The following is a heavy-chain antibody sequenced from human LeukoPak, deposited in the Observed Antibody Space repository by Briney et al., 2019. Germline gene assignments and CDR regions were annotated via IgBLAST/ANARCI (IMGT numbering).Heavy chain of an antibody. CDR2: ISAYNGNT. CDR3: ARAIYARYAFDI. D-gene: IGHD5/OR15-5a*01. CDR1: GYTFTSYG. Sequence: ASVKVSCKASGYTFTSYGINWVRQAPGQGLEWMGWISAYNGNTNYAQKLQGRVTMTTDTSTSTAYMELRSLRSDDTAVYYCARAIYARYAFDIWGQGTMVTVSS. J-gene: IGHJ3*02. V-gene: IGHV1-18*01.